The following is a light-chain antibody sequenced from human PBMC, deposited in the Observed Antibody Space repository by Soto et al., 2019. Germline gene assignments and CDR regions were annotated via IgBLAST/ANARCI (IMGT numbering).Light chain of an antibody. CDR3: QQSYSTPRT. CDR1: QSISSC. V-gene: IGKV1-39*01. Sequence: DIQMTQSPSSLSASVGDRVTITCRASQSISSCLNWYQQKPGKAPKLLINAASSLQSGVPSRFSGSGSGTDFTLTISSLQPEDFATYYCQQSYSTPRTFGQGTKVEIK. CDR2: AAS. J-gene: IGKJ1*01.